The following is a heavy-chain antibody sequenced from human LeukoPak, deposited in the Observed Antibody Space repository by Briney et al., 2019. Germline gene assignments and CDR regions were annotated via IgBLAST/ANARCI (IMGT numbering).Heavy chain of an antibody. J-gene: IGHJ4*02. CDR1: VGTLISYA. CDR2: IIPIFGTA. V-gene: IGHV1-69*06. CDR3: ASLVVYTAMVDY. Sequence: SVNDTRKGTVGTLISYAIHWVRQAPGQGLEWMGGIIPIFGTANYAQKFQGRVTITADKSTNTAYMELSSLRSEDRAVYYCASLVVYTAMVDYWGQGTLVTVSS. D-gene: IGHD5-18*01.